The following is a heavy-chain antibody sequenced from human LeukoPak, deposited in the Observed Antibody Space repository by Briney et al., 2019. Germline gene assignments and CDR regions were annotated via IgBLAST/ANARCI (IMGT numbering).Heavy chain of an antibody. CDR3: AREGIQLNFDY. D-gene: IGHD5-18*01. J-gene: IGHJ4*02. Sequence: SETLSLTCTVSGGSVGSGTYYWSWIRQPPEKGLEWIGYIYYSGSTNYNPSPKSRVTISVDTSKNQFSLKLASVTAADTAVYYCAREGIQLNFDYWGQGTLVTVSS. V-gene: IGHV4-61*01. CDR1: GGSVGSGTYY. CDR2: IYYSGST.